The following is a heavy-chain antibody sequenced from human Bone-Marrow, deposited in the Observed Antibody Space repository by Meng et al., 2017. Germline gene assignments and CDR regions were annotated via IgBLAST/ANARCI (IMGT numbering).Heavy chain of an antibody. Sequence: GSPRLSCAVYGGSFSGYYWSWIRQPPGKGLEWIGEINHSGSTNYNPSLKSRVTISVDTSKNQFSLKLSSVTAADTAVYYCARTPRIAVGVLHGMDVWGQGTTVTVSS. CDR3: ARTPRIAVGVLHGMDV. D-gene: IGHD6-19*01. J-gene: IGHJ6*02. CDR2: INHSGST. V-gene: IGHV4-34*01. CDR1: GGSFSGYY.